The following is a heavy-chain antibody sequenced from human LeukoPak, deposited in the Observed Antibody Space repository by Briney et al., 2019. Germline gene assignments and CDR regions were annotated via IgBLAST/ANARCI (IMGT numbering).Heavy chain of an antibody. J-gene: IGHJ4*02. CDR3: ARVWGQGSSGYYPF. D-gene: IGHD3-22*01. V-gene: IGHV1-69*13. Sequence: SVKVSCKASGYTFTSYDINWVRQAPGQGLDWMGGIIPLFGTAHYAQKFQGRVTITADESTSTAYIELRSLRSEDTAVYYCARVWGQGSSGYYPFWGQGTLVTVSS. CDR2: IIPLFGTA. CDR1: GYTFTSYD.